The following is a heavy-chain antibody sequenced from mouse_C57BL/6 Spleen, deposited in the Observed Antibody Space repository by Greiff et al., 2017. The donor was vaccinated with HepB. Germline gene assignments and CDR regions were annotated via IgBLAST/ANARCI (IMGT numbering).Heavy chain of an antibody. CDR1: GFTFSSYA. V-gene: IGHV5-4*01. CDR2: ISDGGSYT. Sequence: EVMLVESGGGLVKPGGSLKLSCAASGFTFSSYAMSWVRQTPEKRLEWVATISDGGSYTYYPDNVKGRFTISRDNAKNNLYLQMSHLKSEDTAMYYCAREGELVLRYAMDYWGQGTSVTVSS. J-gene: IGHJ4*01. D-gene: IGHD1-1*01. CDR3: AREGELVLRYAMDY.